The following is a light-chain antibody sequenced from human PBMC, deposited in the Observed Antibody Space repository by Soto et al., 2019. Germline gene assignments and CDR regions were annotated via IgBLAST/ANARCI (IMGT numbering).Light chain of an antibody. CDR2: AAS. V-gene: IGKV1-27*01. CDR1: QGISNY. CDR3: LKYNSAPWT. J-gene: IGKJ1*01. Sequence: DIQMTQSPSSLSASVGDRVTITCRASQGISNYLAWYHQKPGKVPKLLIYAASTLQSGVPSRFSGSGSGTDFTLTISSLQPEDVATYYCLKYNSAPWTVGQRTKVEIK.